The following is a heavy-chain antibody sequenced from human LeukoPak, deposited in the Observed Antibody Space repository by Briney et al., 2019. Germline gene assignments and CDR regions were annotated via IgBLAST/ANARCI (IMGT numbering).Heavy chain of an antibody. D-gene: IGHD5-18*01. V-gene: IGHV3-74*01. J-gene: IGHJ4*02. CDR2: IKTDGSTK. CDR3: AKDHPDRIWL. Sequence: GGSLRLSCAGSGFIFSSYWMHWVRQAPGKGLMWVSRIKTDGSTKYYADSVKGRFTVSRDNAKNTLYLQMNSLRAEDTAVYYCAKDHPDRIWLWGQGTLVTVSS. CDR1: GFIFSSYW.